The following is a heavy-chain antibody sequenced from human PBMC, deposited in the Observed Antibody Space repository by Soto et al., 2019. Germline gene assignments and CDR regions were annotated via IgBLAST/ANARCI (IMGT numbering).Heavy chain of an antibody. Sequence: QVQLVPSGAEVKKPGSSVKVSCKASGGTFSSYAISRVRQAPGQGVEWVGGVIPIFGTAKYAQKFQGRVTITADESTSTAYMELSSLRSEDTAVYYCARDNMEIAAANWFDPWGQGTLVTVSS. CDR2: VIPIFGTA. CDR1: GGTFSSYA. J-gene: IGHJ5*02. D-gene: IGHD6-13*01. V-gene: IGHV1-69*01. CDR3: ARDNMEIAAANWFDP.